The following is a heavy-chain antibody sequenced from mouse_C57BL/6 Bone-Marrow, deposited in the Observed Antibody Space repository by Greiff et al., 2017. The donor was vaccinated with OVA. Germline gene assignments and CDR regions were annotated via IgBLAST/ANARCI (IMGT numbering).Heavy chain of an antibody. Sequence: VQLVESGAELVRPGTSVKMSCKASGYTFTNYWIGWAKQRPGHGLEWIGDIYPGGGYTNYNEKFKGKATLTADKSSSTAYMQFSSLTSEDSAIYYCARRGYYYGSSPNYLDYWGQGTTLTVSS. CDR1: GYTFTNYW. CDR3: ARRGYYYGSSPNYLDY. J-gene: IGHJ2*01. V-gene: IGHV1-63*01. CDR2: IYPGGGYT. D-gene: IGHD1-1*01.